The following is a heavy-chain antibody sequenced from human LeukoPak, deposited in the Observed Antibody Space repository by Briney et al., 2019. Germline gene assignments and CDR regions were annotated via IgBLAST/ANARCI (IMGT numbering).Heavy chain of an antibody. CDR3: AREYYDSSGYYYIHFDY. D-gene: IGHD3-22*01. CDR2: ISSSSSYI. CDR1: GFTFSSYS. Sequence: PGGSLRLSCAASGFTFSSYSMNWVRQAPGKGLEWVSSISSSSSYIYYADSVKGRFTISRDNAKNSLYLQMNSLRAEDTAVYYCAREYYDSSGYYYIHFDYWGQGTLVTVSS. V-gene: IGHV3-21*01. J-gene: IGHJ4*02.